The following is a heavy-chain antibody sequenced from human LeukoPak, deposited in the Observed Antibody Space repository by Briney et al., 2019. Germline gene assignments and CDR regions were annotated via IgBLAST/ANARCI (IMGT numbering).Heavy chain of an antibody. Sequence: KASETLSLTCTVSGGSISSGGYYWSWIRQPPGRGLGWIGYIHYSGSTNYNPSLKSRVTISVDTSKNQFSLKMTSVTAADTAVYYCARQGPGGRAFDIWGQGTTVTVSS. D-gene: IGHD2-8*02. CDR2: IHYSGST. CDR3: ARQGPGGRAFDI. V-gene: IGHV4-61*08. CDR1: GGSISSGGYY. J-gene: IGHJ3*02.